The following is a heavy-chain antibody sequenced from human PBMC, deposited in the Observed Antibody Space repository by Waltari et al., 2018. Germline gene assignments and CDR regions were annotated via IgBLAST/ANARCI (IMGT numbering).Heavy chain of an antibody. J-gene: IGHJ4*02. CDR1: GGTFSSYA. CDR2: IIPILGIA. D-gene: IGHD2-15*01. Sequence: QVQLVQSGAEVKKPGSSVKVSCKASGGTFSSYAISWVRQAPGQGLEWMGGIIPILGIANYAQKFQGRVTITADKSTSTAYMELSSLRSEDTAVYYCARDGGYCSGGSCYWGYYWGQGTLVTVSS. V-gene: IGHV1-69*10. CDR3: ARDGGYCSGGSCYWGYY.